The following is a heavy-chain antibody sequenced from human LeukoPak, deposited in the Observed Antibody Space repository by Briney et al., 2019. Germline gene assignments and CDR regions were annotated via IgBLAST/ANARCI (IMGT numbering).Heavy chain of an antibody. CDR2: INHSGST. Sequence: SETLSLTCAVYGGSFSGYYWSWIRQPPGKGLEWIGEINHSGSTNYNPSLKSRVTISVDTSKNQFSLELSSVTAADTAVYYCARGNYDFWSGKRGFDPWGQGTLVTVSS. D-gene: IGHD3-3*01. CDR1: GGSFSGYY. V-gene: IGHV4-34*01. J-gene: IGHJ5*02. CDR3: ARGNYDFWSGKRGFDP.